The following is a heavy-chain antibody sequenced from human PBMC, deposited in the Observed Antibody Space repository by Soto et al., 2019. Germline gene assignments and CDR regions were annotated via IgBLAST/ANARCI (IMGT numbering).Heavy chain of an antibody. J-gene: IGHJ6*03. CDR2: IYYSGST. V-gene: IGHV4-39*01. Sequence: SETLSLTCTVSCGSISSSSYYWGWIRQPPGKGLEWIGSIYYSGSTYYNPSLKSRVTISVDTSKNQFSLKLSSVTAADTAVYYCASLYGDYHYYYYYYMDVWGKGTTVTVSS. D-gene: IGHD4-17*01. CDR3: ASLYGDYHYYYYYYMDV. CDR1: CGSISSSSYY.